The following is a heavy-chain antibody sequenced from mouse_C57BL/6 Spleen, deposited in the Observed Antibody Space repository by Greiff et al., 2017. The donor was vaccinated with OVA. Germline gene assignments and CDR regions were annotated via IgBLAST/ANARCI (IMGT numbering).Heavy chain of an antibody. Sequence: EVKLVESGPELVKPGASVKIPCKASGYTFTDYNMDWVKQSHGKSLEWIGDINPNNGGTIYNQKFKGKATLTVDKSSSTAYMELRSLTSEDTAVYYCARKKLDRYFDVWGTGTTVTVSS. CDR2: INPNNGGT. CDR3: ARKKLDRYFDV. J-gene: IGHJ1*03. V-gene: IGHV1-18*01. D-gene: IGHD4-1*01. CDR1: GYTFTDYN.